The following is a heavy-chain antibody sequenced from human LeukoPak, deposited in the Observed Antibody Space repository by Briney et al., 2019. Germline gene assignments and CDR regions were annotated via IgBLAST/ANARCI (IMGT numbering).Heavy chain of an antibody. D-gene: IGHD4-11*01. J-gene: IGHJ4*02. CDR2: IYHSGNT. V-gene: IGHV4-38-2*02. CDR1: GYSISSNHY. Sequence: PSETLSLTCTVSGYSISSNHYWGWMRQTPGKGLEWIGSIYHSGNTDYNQSLKSRVAISIDTSKNQFSLKLSSVTAADTAVYYCARGSNYHYFDYWGQGTLVTVSS. CDR3: ARGSNYHYFDY.